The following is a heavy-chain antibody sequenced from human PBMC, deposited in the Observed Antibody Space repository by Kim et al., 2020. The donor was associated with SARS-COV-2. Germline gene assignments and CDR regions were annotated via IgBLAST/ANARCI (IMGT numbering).Heavy chain of an antibody. CDR3: AKGIAAAAAQFPLYYFDY. J-gene: IGHJ4*02. D-gene: IGHD6-13*01. CDR2: ISGSGGST. V-gene: IGHV3-23*01. Sequence: GGSLRLSCAASGFTFSSYAMSWVRQAPGKGLEWVSAISGSGGSTYYADSVKGRFTISRDNSKNTLYLQMNSLRAEDTAVYYCAKGIAAAAAQFPLYYFDYWGQGTLVTVSS. CDR1: GFTFSSYA.